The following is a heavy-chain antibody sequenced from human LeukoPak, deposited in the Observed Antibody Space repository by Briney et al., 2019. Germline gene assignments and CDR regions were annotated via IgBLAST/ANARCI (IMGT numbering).Heavy chain of an antibody. CDR1: GFSFSSYW. J-gene: IGHJ6*02. D-gene: IGHD4-11*01. CDR3: ARDRYSNYVAGGLDV. CDR2: IKQAGSEK. Sequence: GGSLRLSCAASGFSFSSYWMTWVRQAPGKGLEWVANIKQAGSEKYYVDSVKGRFAISRDNAMNSLYLQMNSLRAEDTAVYYCARDRYSNYVAGGLDVWGQGTTVTVSS. V-gene: IGHV3-7*01.